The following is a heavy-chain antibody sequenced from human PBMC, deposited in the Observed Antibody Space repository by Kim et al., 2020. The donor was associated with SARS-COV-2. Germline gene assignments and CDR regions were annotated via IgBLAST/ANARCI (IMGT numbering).Heavy chain of an antibody. CDR3: EKGGHLDD. D-gene: IGHD5-12*01. V-gene: IGHV3-7*04. J-gene: IGHJ4*02. Sequence: GDDKHCGNSVKGRMTSSRDNAKNSLYLQMNSLRVDDTAVYYWEKGGHLDDWGQGTLVTVSS. CDR2: GDDK.